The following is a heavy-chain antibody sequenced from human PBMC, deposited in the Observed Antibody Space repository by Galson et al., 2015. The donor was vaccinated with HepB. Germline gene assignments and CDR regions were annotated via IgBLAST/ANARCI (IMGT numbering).Heavy chain of an antibody. Sequence: SLRLSCAASGFTFSTYNMNWVRQAPGKGLEWIPYISRTSDTIYYADSVKGRFTVSRDNAENSLYLQMNSLRAEDTAVYYCARDNVGQWLNYFDYWGLGILVTVSS. CDR1: GFTFSTYN. D-gene: IGHD5-12*01. CDR3: ARDNVGQWLNYFDY. J-gene: IGHJ4*02. CDR2: ISRTSDTI. V-gene: IGHV3-48*01.